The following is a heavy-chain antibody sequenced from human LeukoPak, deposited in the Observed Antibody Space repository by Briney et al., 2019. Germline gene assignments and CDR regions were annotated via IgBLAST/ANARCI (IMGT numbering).Heavy chain of an antibody. CDR1: GFTFSSYS. Sequence: GSLRLSCAASGFTFSSYSMNWVRQAPGKGLEWVSSISSSSYIYYADSVKGRFTISRDNAKNSLYLQMNSLRAEDTAVYYCASLYYYGSGSSPFDYWGQGTLVTVSS. D-gene: IGHD3-10*01. J-gene: IGHJ4*02. V-gene: IGHV3-21*01. CDR3: ASLYYYGSGSSPFDY. CDR2: ISSSSYI.